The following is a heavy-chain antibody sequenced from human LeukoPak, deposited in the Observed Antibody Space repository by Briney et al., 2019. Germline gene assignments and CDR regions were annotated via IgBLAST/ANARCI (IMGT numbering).Heavy chain of an antibody. D-gene: IGHD3-10*01. CDR3: ARGWFASGSYPWFDP. J-gene: IGHJ5*02. CDR1: GYTFTTYP. Sequence: ASVKVSCKASGYTFTTYPIHWVRQAPGQRPEWMGLINAGNGNTRYSQKFQGRLTITGDTSANTAYMDLSRLRSEDTAVYYCARGWFASGSYPWFDPWGQGTLVTVSS. CDR2: INAGNGNT. V-gene: IGHV1-3*01.